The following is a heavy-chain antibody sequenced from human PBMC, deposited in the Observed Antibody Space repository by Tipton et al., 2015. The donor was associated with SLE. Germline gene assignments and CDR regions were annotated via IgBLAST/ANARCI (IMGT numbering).Heavy chain of an antibody. J-gene: IGHJ4*02. D-gene: IGHD2-15*01. CDR2: IYYSGST. V-gene: IGHV4-34*01. CDR3: ARVGGGCSGGSCYQWYFDY. CDR1: GGSFSGYY. Sequence: TLSLTCAVYGGSFSGYYWGWIRQPPGKGLEWIGSIYYSGSTYYNPSLKSRVTISVDTSKNQFSLKLSSVTAADTAVYYCARVGGGCSGGSCYQWYFDYWGQGTLVAVSS.